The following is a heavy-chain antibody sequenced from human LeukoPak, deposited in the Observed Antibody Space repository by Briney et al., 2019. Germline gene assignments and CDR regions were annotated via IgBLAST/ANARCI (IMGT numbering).Heavy chain of an antibody. CDR3: ATLDTVTLSSLDY. D-gene: IGHD4-17*01. V-gene: IGHV3-66*01. J-gene: IGHJ4*02. Sequence: PGGSLRLSCAASGLAVSSNYMNWVRQAPGKGLEWVSVIYSGGSTYYADSVKGRFTISRDSSKNTLYLQMNSLRAEDTAVYYCATLDTVTLSSLDYWGQGTLVTVSS. CDR1: GLAVSSNY. CDR2: IYSGGST.